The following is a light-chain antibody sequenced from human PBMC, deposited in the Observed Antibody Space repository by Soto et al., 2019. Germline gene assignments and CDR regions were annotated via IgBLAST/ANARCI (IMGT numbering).Light chain of an antibody. CDR3: QQRKNWPEFT. CDR2: DAS. V-gene: IGKV3-11*01. CDR1: QSVSSS. J-gene: IGKJ3*01. Sequence: EIVLTQSPATLSLSPGERATLSCRASQSVSSSLVWYQQKRGQAPRLLIYDASNRDTGIPARFSGSGSGTDFTLTISSLEHEDFAVYYCQQRKNWPEFTFGPGTKVDIK.